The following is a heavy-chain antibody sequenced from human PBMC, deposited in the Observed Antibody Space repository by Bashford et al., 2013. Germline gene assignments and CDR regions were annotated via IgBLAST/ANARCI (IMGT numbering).Heavy chain of an antibody. CDR1: DTPSLAML. J-gene: IGHJ5*02. CDR3: AKGYSSSWYHWFDP. Sequence: ASVEGLLLRLLDTPSLAMLCIGCARPPDKGLSGWDGSTLAMVTQNNSQKFQGRVTITRDTSASTAYMELSSLRSEDTAVYYCAKGYSSSWYHWFDPWGQGTLVTVSS. D-gene: IGHD6-13*01. CDR2: STLAMVT. V-gene: IGHV1-3*01.